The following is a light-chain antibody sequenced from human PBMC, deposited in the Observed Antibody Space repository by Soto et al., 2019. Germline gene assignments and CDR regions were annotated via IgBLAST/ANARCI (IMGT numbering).Light chain of an antibody. Sequence: QSALTQPASVSGSLGQSITISCTGISSDVGGYNYVSWYQQHPGKAPKLMIYDIINRPSGVSYRFSGSKSGNTASLTIFGLQAEDEAEYYCSLYEARSTQVVFGGGTKVTVL. V-gene: IGLV2-14*03. J-gene: IGLJ2*01. CDR3: SLYEARSTQVV. CDR2: DII. CDR1: SSDVGGYNY.